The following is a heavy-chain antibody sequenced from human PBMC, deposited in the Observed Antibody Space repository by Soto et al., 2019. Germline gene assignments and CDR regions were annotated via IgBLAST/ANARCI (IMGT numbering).Heavy chain of an antibody. J-gene: IGHJ5*02. CDR3: ARVTSMGRGVIVNGFDP. CDR2: IIPMYGPA. CDR1: GGTFSSYA. Sequence: QVPLVQSGAEVKKPGSSVTVSCTAYGGTFSSYAIHWVRQAPGQGLEWMGGIIPMYGPAKYAQRFQGRFTITADESMTTVYVELTSLTSQDTAVYYCARVTSMGRGVIVNGFDPWGHGTLVTVSS. V-gene: IGHV1-69*01. D-gene: IGHD3-10*01.